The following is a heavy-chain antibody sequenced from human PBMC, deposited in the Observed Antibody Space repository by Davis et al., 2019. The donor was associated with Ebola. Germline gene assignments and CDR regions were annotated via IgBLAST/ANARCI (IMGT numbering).Heavy chain of an antibody. Sequence: ASVKVSCKASGGTFSSYAISWVRQAPGQGLEWMGWISAYNGNTNYAQKLQGRVTMTTDTSTSTAYMELRSLRSDDTAVYYCARRRYYYYGMDVWGQGTTVTVSS. CDR2: ISAYNGNT. J-gene: IGHJ6*02. V-gene: IGHV1-18*01. CDR1: GGTFSSYA. CDR3: ARRRYYYYGMDV.